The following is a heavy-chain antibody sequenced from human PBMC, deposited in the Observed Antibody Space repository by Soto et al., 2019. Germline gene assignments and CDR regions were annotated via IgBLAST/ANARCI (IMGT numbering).Heavy chain of an antibody. CDR3: AMMHPPNLAVIPPAKYWFDP. CDR1: GGSISSYY. D-gene: IGHD2-2*01. Sequence: SETLSLTCTVSGGSISSYYWSWIRQPPGKGLEWIGYIYYSGSTNYNPSLKTRVTISVDTSKNQFSLELTSVTAADTAVYYCAMMHPPNLAVIPPAKYWFDPWGQGTLVTVSS. CDR2: IYYSGST. J-gene: IGHJ5*02. V-gene: IGHV4-59*01.